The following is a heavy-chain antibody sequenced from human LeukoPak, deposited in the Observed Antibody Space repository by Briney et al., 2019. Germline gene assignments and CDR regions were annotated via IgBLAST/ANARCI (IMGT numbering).Heavy chain of an antibody. J-gene: IGHJ5*02. Sequence: PSETLSLTCAVYGGSFSGYYWSWIRHPPGKGLEWNGEFNHSGSTNYNPSLKSRVTISVATSKNQFSLKLSSVTAADTAVYYCARGGVSSASGDWFDPWGQGTLVTVSS. D-gene: IGHD3-22*01. CDR1: GGSFSGYY. CDR2: FNHSGST. V-gene: IGHV4-34*01. CDR3: ARGGVSSASGDWFDP.